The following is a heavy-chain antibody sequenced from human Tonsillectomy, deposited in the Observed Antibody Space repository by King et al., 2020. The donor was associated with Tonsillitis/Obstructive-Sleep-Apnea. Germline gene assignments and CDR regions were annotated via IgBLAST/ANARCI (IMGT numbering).Heavy chain of an antibody. V-gene: IGHV3-30*04. Sequence: VQLVESGGGVVQPGRSLRLSCAASGFTLSSYAMHWVRQAPGKGLEWVAVISYDGSNKYYADSVKGRFTISRDNSKNTVYLQVSSLRAEDTAVYYCARDRGGHSSSWYYGYYYYGMDVGGQGTTVTVSS. CDR1: GFTLSSYA. D-gene: IGHD6-13*01. CDR2: ISYDGSNK. J-gene: IGHJ6*02. CDR3: ARDRGGHSSSWYYGYYYYGMDV.